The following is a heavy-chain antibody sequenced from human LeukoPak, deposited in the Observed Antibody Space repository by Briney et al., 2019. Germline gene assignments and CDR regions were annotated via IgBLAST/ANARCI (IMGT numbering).Heavy chain of an antibody. CDR3: AKAGAVAGTDWFDP. J-gene: IGHJ5*02. V-gene: IGHV3-23*01. D-gene: IGHD6-19*01. Sequence: GGPVTLFCAASGFTFSSYAMIWLRQAPGRALVWVLAISGSGGSTYYADSVKGRFTISRDNSKNTLYLQMNSLRAEDTAVYYCAKAGAVAGTDWFDPWGQGTLVTVSS. CDR1: GFTFSSYA. CDR2: ISGSGGST.